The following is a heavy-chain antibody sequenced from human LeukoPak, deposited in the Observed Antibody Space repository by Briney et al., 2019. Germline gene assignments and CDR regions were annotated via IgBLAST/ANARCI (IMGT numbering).Heavy chain of an antibody. CDR2: ISGSGGST. CDR1: GFTFSSYG. J-gene: IGHJ4*02. CDR3: ARGIDY. Sequence: GGSLRLSCAASGFTFSSYGMSWVRQAPGKGLEWVSVISGSGGSTYYADSVRGRFTISRDTSKNMVFLQMNSLRVEDTAVYYCARGIDYWGRGTLVTVSS. V-gene: IGHV3-23*01.